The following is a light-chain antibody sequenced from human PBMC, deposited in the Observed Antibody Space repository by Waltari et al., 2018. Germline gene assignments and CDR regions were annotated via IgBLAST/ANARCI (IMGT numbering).Light chain of an antibody. V-gene: IGKV3-20*01. CDR3: QHYVRLPAT. Sequence: EIMLTQSPGTLSLSPGERATLSCSASQSISRSLAWYQHTPGQAPRLLIYGASSRATGIPDRFSGSGSGTDFSLTISRLQPEDFAVYYCQHYVRLPATFGQGTKVDIK. CDR1: QSISRS. J-gene: IGKJ1*01. CDR2: GAS.